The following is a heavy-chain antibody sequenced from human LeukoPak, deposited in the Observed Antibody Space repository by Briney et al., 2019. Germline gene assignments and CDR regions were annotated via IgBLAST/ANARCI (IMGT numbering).Heavy chain of an antibody. CDR2: MNPNSGNT. D-gene: IGHD3-10*01. CDR3: ARESHYGSGSYWFRY. CDR1: GYTFTSYD. J-gene: IGHJ4*02. Sequence: ASVKVSCKASGYTFTSYDVNWGRQATGQGLEWMGWMNPNSGNTGYAQKFQGRVTMTRNTSISTAYMELSSLRSEDTAVYYCARESHYGSGSYWFRYWGQGTLVTVSS. V-gene: IGHV1-8*01.